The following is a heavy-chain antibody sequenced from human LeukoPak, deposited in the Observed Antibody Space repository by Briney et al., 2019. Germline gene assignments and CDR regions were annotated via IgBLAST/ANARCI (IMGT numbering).Heavy chain of an antibody. CDR3: AKADKWLVPAS. CDR1: GFTFSSYG. V-gene: IGHV3-33*06. D-gene: IGHD6-19*01. CDR2: IWYDGSNK. J-gene: IGHJ5*02. Sequence: QPGGSLRLSCAASGFTFSSYGMHWVRQAPGKGLEWVAVIWYDGSNKYYADSVKGRFTISRDNSKNTLYLQMNSLRAEDTAVYYCAKADKWLVPASWGQGTLVTVSS.